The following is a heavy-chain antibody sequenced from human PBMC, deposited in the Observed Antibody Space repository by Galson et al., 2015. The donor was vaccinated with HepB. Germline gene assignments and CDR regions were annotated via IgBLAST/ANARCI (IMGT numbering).Heavy chain of an antibody. CDR1: GFTFSDYT. CDR3: ARGDTLTDYFPPWLDP. D-gene: IGHD3-9*01. CDR2: IDSSSGYI. V-gene: IGHV3-21*06. J-gene: IGHJ5*02. Sequence: SLRLSCAASGFTFSDYTMNWVRQAPGKGLEWVSSIDSSSGYIYYADSVRGRFTISRDNAKNSLFVQMKGLRAEDTAVYYCARGDTLTDYFPPWLDPWGQGTLVTVSS.